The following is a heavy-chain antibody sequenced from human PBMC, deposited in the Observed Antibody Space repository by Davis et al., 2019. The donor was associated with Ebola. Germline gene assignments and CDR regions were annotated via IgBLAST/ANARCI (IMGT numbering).Heavy chain of an antibody. CDR2: INPKSGAT. CDR1: GYTFIYYY. J-gene: IGHJ4*02. V-gene: IGHV1-2*02. CDR3: ARGPAANAPLDY. D-gene: IGHD2-2*01. Sequence: ASVKFSCKAFGYTFIYYYINWVRQTPGQGLEWMGRINPKSGATTYAQRFQGRVTMTRDTSSGTAYMDLGSLKSDDTAVYYCARGPAANAPLDYWGQGTLVTVSS.